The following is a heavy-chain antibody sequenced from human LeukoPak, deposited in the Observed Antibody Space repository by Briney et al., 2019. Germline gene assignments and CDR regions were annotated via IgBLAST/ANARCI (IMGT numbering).Heavy chain of an antibody. Sequence: GSSLRLSCAPCGFPFSRYCMHWVRLAPGEGLEWVAVISYDGTIKYYADSVRGRFTISRDNSKNTLLLQINSLRAEDTAVYYCAKDKGREGDYWGQGALVTAAS. V-gene: IGHV3-30*18. CDR2: ISYDGTIK. CDR1: GFPFSRYC. D-gene: IGHD1-26*01. CDR3: AKDKGREGDY. J-gene: IGHJ4*02.